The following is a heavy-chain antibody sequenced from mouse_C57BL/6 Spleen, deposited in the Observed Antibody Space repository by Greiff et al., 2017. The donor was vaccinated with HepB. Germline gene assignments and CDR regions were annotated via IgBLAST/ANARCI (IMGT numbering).Heavy chain of an antibody. D-gene: IGHD1-1*02. J-gene: IGHJ4*01. Sequence: QVQLQQPGAELVRPGSSVKLSCKASGYTFTSYWMHWVKQRPIQGLEWIGNIDPSDSETHYNQKFKDKATLTVDKSSSTAYMQLSSLTSEDSAVYYCARGRLWENAMDYWGQGTSVTVSS. V-gene: IGHV1-52*01. CDR1: GYTFTSYW. CDR2: IDPSDSET. CDR3: ARGRLWENAMDY.